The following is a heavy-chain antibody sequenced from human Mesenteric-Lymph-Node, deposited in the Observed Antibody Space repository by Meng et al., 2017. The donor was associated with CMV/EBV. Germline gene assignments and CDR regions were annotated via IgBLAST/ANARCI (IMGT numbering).Heavy chain of an antibody. CDR3: ARGGSSGYDYSFDY. D-gene: IGHD5-12*01. V-gene: IGHV5-51*01. CDR2: MYPGDSDI. CDR1: GYRFTSYW. Sequence: SGYRFTSYWIGWVRQMPGKGLEWMGIMYPGDSDIRYNPSFRGQVTISADKSISTAYLQWSSLKASDTAMYYCARGGSSGYDYSFDYWGQGTLVTVSS. J-gene: IGHJ4*02.